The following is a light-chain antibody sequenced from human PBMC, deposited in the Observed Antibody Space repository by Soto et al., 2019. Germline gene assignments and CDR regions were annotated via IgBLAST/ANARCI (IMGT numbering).Light chain of an antibody. CDR1: QSVSSD. CDR3: QQYGSLSWT. CDR2: GAS. Sequence: DIVMTQSPGSLSVSPGERVTLSCRASQSVSSDLAWYHQKPGQAPRIIIFGASGRATGIPDRFSGSGSGTDFTLTISRLEPEDFAVYYCQQYGSLSWTFGQGTKVDIK. V-gene: IGKV3-20*01. J-gene: IGKJ1*01.